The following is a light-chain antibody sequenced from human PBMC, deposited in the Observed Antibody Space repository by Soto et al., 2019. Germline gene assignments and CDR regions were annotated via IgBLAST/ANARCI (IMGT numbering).Light chain of an antibody. CDR1: QSPGDSY. CDR3: EQYGRSPT. V-gene: IGKV3-20*01. CDR2: ATS. J-gene: IGKJ2*01. Sequence: EIVLTQSPGTLSLSPGERATLSCRASQSPGDSYLAWYQQKPGQAPRLLLYATSRRATGIPDRFSDSGSETDFTLTISRLEPEDFAVYYCEQYGRSPTFGQGTKLEIK.